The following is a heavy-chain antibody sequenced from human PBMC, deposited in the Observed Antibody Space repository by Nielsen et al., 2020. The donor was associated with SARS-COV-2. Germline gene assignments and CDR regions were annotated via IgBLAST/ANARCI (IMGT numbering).Heavy chain of an antibody. V-gene: IGHV3-7*01. Sequence: GSLRLSCAASGFTFSSYWMSWVRQAPGKGLEWVANIKQDGSEKYYVDSVKGRFTISRDNAENSLYLQMNSLRAEDTAVYYCARDRGLWFGELFVYWGQGTLVTVSS. CDR2: IKQDGSEK. J-gene: IGHJ4*02. CDR1: GFTFSSYW. D-gene: IGHD3-10*01. CDR3: ARDRGLWFGELFVY.